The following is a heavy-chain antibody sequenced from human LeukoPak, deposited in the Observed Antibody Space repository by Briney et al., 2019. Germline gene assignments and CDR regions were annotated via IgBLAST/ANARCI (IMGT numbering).Heavy chain of an antibody. CDR3: AKIRVVFNWNYAYYFDS. CDR1: GSTFSDYG. V-gene: IGHV3-30*18. Sequence: GRSLRPSWAASGSTFSDYGMHWVRQPPGKGRGWVAVISFVGSDKYYADSVKGRFTISRDNSKNTLYLQMNSLRTEDTALYYCAKIRVVFNWNYAYYFDSWGQGTLVTVSS. J-gene: IGHJ4*02. CDR2: ISFVGSDK. D-gene: IGHD1-7*01.